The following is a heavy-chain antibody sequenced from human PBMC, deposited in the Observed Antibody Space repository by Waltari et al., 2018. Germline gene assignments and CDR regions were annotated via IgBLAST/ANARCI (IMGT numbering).Heavy chain of an antibody. Sequence: QLQLQASGPGLVKPSETLSLTCTVSGGSISSSSYYSGWLRQPPGKGPEWIGSIYYSGSTYYNPSLKSRVTISVDTSKNQFSLKLSSVTAADTAVYYCARLIVVPLYYYYYMDVWGKGTTVTVSS. CDR2: IYYSGST. CDR3: ARLIVVPLYYYYYMDV. CDR1: GGSISSSSYY. J-gene: IGHJ6*03. V-gene: IGHV4-39*07. D-gene: IGHD2-2*01.